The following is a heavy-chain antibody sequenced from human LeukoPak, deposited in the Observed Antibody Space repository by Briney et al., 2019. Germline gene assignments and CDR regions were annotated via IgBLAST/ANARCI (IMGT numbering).Heavy chain of an antibody. V-gene: IGHV3-21*01. CDR1: GFTFSSYS. Sequence: GGSLRLSCAASGFTFSSYSMNWVRQAPGKGLEWVSSISSSIGYIYYADSVKGRFTISRDNAENSLYLQMNSLRAEDTAVYYCARGGSSQVDYWGQGTLVTVSS. CDR2: ISSSIGYI. J-gene: IGHJ4*02. CDR3: ARGGSSQVDY.